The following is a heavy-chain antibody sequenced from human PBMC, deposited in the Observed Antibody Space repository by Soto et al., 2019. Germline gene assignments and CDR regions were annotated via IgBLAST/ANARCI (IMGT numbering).Heavy chain of an antibody. V-gene: IGHV1-69*06. D-gene: IGHD6-6*01. Sequence: QVQLVQSGAEVKKPGSSVKVSCKASGGTFSSYAISWVRQAPGQELEWMGGIIPIFGTANYAQKFQGRVTITTDKSTSTAYMELSSLRSEDTAVYYCARDGARSSSGAGYYYGMDVWGQGTTVTVSS. CDR2: IIPIFGTA. J-gene: IGHJ6*02. CDR3: ARDGARSSSGAGYYYGMDV. CDR1: GGTFSSYA.